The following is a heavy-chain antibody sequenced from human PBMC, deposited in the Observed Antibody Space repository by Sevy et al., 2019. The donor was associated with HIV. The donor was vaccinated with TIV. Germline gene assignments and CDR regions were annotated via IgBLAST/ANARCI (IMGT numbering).Heavy chain of an antibody. CDR1: GFTFSNAW. V-gene: IGHV3-15*04. J-gene: IGHJ4*02. Sequence: GGSLRLSCTASGFTFSNAWMTWVRQAPGKGLEWVGRIESKTDGGTTKYPAPVKGRLTISRDDSKNTLYLQMNSLKTEDTAVYFCTTEYPSGPLDYWGQGTLVTVSS. CDR2: IESKTDGGTT. CDR3: TTEYPSGPLDY.